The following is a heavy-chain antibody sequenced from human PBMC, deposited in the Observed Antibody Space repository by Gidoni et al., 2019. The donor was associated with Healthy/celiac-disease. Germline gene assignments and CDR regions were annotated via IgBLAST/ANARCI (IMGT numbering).Heavy chain of an antibody. CDR2: IWYDGSNK. Sequence: QVQLVESGGGVVLPGRSLRLSCAASGFTFSSYGMHWVGQAPGKGLEWVAVIWYDGSNKYYADSVKGRFTISRDNSKNTLYLQMNSLRAEDTAVYYCARGSPIAAAADYWGQGTLVTVSS. CDR3: ARGSPIAAAADY. CDR1: GFTFSSYG. D-gene: IGHD6-13*01. V-gene: IGHV3-33*01. J-gene: IGHJ4*02.